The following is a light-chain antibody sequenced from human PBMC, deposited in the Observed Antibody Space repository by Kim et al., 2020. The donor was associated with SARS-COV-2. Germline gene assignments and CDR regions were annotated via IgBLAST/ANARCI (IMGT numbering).Light chain of an antibody. CDR1: DYNIGSDT. CDR2: GTN. J-gene: IGLJ3*02. Sequence: GQRVTISWSGSDYNIGSDTVAWYRHLPGTAPNLLIYGTNQRPSGVPDRFSGSKSGTSASLAISDLQSDDEADYYCEAWDDSLTARVFGGGTKVTVL. CDR3: EAWDDSLTARV. V-gene: IGLV1-44*01.